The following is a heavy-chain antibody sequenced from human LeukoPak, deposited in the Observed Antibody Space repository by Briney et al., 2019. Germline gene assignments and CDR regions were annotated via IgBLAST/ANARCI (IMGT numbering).Heavy chain of an antibody. CDR2: IYYSGST. D-gene: IGHD3-10*01. J-gene: IGHJ5*02. V-gene: IGHV4-59*01. CDR1: GGSISSYY. CDR3: ARAHYYASGSYWNWFDP. Sequence: SETLSLTCTVSGGSISSYYWSWIRQPPGKGLEWIGYIYYSGSTNYNPSVKSRVTISVDTSKNQFSLKLSSVTAADTAVYYCARAHYYASGSYWNWFDPWGQGTLVTVSS.